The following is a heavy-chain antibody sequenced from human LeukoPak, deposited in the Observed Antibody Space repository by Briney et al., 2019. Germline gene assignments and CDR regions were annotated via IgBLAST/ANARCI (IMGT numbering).Heavy chain of an antibody. CDR2: INSDGSSR. CDR3: ARNRGTYYGLNDY. Sequence: GGSLRLSCAGSGFTFSSDWMHWVRQAPGKGLVWLSRINSDGSSRSYADSVKGRFTISRDNGKNTLYLQMNSLRAEDTAVYYCARNRGTYYGLNDYWGQGTLVTVSS. V-gene: IGHV3-74*01. D-gene: IGHD1-26*01. J-gene: IGHJ4*02. CDR1: GFTFSSDW.